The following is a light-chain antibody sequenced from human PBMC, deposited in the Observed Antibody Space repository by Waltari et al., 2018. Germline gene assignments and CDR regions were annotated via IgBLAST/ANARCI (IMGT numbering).Light chain of an antibody. V-gene: IGKV3-15*01. CDR2: GVS. CDR3: QQYMNWPPGYT. CDR1: QNVSDN. Sequence: EILMTQSPVALSVSTGARATLSCRASQNVSDNLAWYQQRPGQAPALLIYGVSIRAPGVPDRFSGGGSATQFTLTINSLQSSDSAVYYCQQYMNWPPGYTFGQGTKVEIK. J-gene: IGKJ2*01.